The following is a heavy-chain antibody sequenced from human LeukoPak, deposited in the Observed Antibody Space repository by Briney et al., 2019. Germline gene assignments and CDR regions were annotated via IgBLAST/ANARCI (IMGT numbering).Heavy chain of an antibody. CDR3: AKDRYCSGD. V-gene: IGHV3-7*01. CDR1: GFTFSNYW. Sequence: GGSLRLSCAASGFTFSNYWMTWVRQAPGKGLEWVANIKKDGSEKYYVDSVKGRFTISRDNAKNSLYLQMNSLRAEDTAVYYCAKDRYCSGDWGQGTLVTVSS. D-gene: IGHD2-15*01. CDR2: IKKDGSEK. J-gene: IGHJ4*02.